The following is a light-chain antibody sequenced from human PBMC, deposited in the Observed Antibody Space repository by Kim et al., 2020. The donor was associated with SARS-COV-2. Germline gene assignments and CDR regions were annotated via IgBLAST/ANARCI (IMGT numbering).Light chain of an antibody. Sequence: SPGERAIPSCRASQSVSSSYLAWYQPKPGQSPRLLIHGASSRATGVPDRFRGGGSGTDFTLTITRLEPEDFAVYYCQQYGRSPTTFGQGTRLEIK. CDR3: QQYGRSPTT. CDR1: QSVSSSY. CDR2: GAS. J-gene: IGKJ5*01. V-gene: IGKV3-20*01.